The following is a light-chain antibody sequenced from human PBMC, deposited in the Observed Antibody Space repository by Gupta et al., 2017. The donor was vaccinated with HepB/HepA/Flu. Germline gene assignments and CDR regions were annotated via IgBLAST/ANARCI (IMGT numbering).Light chain of an antibody. CDR3: SSLTRSTSTLVL. V-gene: IGLV2-14*03. CDR1: SSDVGGYNS. CDR2: VVA. J-gene: IGLJ3*02. Sequence: AVTQLASGPGSPGQSITISCTGTSSDVGGYNSVSWYQQHPGKAPKLLIYVVAARPSGSSARFSSSNSGDTPSLTISGLQTEDEAVYFCSSLTRSTSTLVLFGGGTKVTVL.